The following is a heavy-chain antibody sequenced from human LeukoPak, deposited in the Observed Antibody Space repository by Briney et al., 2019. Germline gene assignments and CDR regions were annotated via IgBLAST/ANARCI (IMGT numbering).Heavy chain of an antibody. V-gene: IGHV3-74*01. CDR3: AKDIGYGDYDPCFDY. CDR1: GFTFSDFW. J-gene: IGHJ4*02. CDR2: INSGGTVT. Sequence: GGSLRLSCAASGFTFSDFWMHWVRQAPGKGLVWVSRINSGGTVTNYADSVKGRLTISRDNAKNTLYLQMNSLRAEDTALYYCAKDIGYGDYDPCFDYWGQGTLVTVSS. D-gene: IGHD4-17*01.